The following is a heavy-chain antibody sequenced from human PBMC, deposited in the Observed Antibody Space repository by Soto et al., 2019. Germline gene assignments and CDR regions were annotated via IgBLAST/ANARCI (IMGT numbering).Heavy chain of an antibody. D-gene: IGHD2-2*01. V-gene: IGHV1-18*01. Sequence: ASVKVSCKASGYTFTSYGISWVRQAPGQGLEWMGWISAYNGNTNYAQKHQGRVTMTTDASTSTAYMGLSSLRSDDTAVYYCARSQGSSTSLEIYYYYYYGMDVWGQGTTVTVSS. CDR2: ISAYNGNT. CDR1: GYTFTSYG. J-gene: IGHJ6*02. CDR3: ARSQGSSTSLEIYYYYYYGMDV.